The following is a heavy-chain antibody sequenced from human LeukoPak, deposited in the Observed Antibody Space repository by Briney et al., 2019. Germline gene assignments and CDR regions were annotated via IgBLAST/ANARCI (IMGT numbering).Heavy chain of an antibody. CDR3: VRLDSGGYYYSPY. Sequence: GESLKISCNGSEYTFRTYWIGWVRQMPGKGLEWMGIIYPGDSDTRYSPSFQGQVTISADKSISTAYLQWSSLKASDTAMYYCVRLDSGGYYYSPYWGQGTLVTVSS. V-gene: IGHV5-51*01. D-gene: IGHD3-22*01. CDR1: EYTFRTYW. CDR2: IYPGDSDT. J-gene: IGHJ4*02.